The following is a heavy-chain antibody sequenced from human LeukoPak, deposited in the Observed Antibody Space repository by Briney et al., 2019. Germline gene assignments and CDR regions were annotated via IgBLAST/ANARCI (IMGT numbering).Heavy chain of an antibody. J-gene: IGHJ4*02. V-gene: IGHV3-11*04. CDR2: ISSTGSTK. CDR3: ARDNSNLDY. CDR1: GFTFSDYY. D-gene: IGHD4-11*01. Sequence: GGSLRLSCAASGFTFSDYYMSWIRQAPGKGLEWLSYISSTGSTKYYADSVKGRFTISRDTAKNSLYLQMNSLRAEDTAVYYCARDNSNLDYWSQGTLVTVSS.